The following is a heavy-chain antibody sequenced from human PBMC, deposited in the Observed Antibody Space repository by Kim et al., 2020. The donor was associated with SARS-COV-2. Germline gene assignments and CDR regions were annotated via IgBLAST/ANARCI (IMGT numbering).Heavy chain of an antibody. CDR1: GGSISSSSYY. Sequence: SETLSLTCTVSGGSISSSSYYWGWIRQPPGKGLEWIGSIYYSGSTYYNPSLKSRVTISVDTSKNQFSLKLSSVTAADTAVYYCARDGAIIYGGYVDYYYGMDVWGQGTTVTVSS. J-gene: IGHJ6*02. V-gene: IGHV4-39*07. CDR2: IYYSGST. CDR3: ARDGAIIYGGYVDYYYGMDV. D-gene: IGHD5-12*01.